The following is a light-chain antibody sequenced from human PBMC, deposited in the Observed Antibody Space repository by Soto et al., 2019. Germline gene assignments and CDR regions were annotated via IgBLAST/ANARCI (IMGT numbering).Light chain of an antibody. CDR1: TSDVGGYNY. V-gene: IGLV2-14*01. CDR3: SSYTSSNSYV. J-gene: IGLJ1*01. CDR2: EAS. Sequence: QSVLTQPASVSGSPGQSITISCTGTTSDVGGYNYVSWYQQHPGKAPKLIVFEASNRFSGSKSGNTASLTISGLQAEDEAEYYCSSYTSSNSYVFGTGTKLTVL.